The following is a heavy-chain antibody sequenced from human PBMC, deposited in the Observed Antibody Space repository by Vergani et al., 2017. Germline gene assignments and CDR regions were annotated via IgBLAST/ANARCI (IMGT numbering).Heavy chain of an antibody. CDR1: GYTFTNYP. D-gene: IGHD6-19*01. CDR3: ARGRQWRLTEYLYGMDV. J-gene: IGHJ6*02. V-gene: IGHV7-4-1*02. CDR2: INTNSGNP. Sequence: QVQLLQSGSELKKPGASVRISCEASGYTFTNYPLIWVRQAPGQGLEFMGWINTNSGNPTYAPGFTGLFVFSLDTSVSTAYLQISGLKAEDSAVYYCARGRQWRLTEYLYGMDVWGQGTTVTVSS.